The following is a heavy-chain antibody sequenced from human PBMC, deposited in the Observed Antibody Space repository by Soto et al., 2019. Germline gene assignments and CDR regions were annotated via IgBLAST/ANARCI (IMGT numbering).Heavy chain of an antibody. Sequence: QVRLQESGPGLVKPSETLSLSCLVSGDSVGNGPYYWSWIRQSPGEGLEGIAYIYYSGSTNVNPSLESRVNISIDMSKNQFVLELRSVTAADAAVYFCARVGSSCHSGGCYYYYGLGVWGQGTTVAISS. CDR3: ARVGSSCHSGGCYYYYGLGV. CDR1: GDSVGNGPYY. D-gene: IGHD1-26*01. J-gene: IGHJ6*02. CDR2: IYYSGST. V-gene: IGHV4-61*01.